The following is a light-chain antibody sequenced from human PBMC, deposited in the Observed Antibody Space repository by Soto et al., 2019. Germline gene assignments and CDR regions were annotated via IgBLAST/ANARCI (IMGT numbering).Light chain of an antibody. CDR2: GAS. CDR1: QSVSHN. Sequence: EIVMTQSPATLSVSPGEGATLSCRASQSVSHNLAWYQQKPGQAPRLLIYGASTRATGIPTRFSGSGSGTELTLTISSLQSEDFAVYYCEQYNRWPPLYTFGQGTKLEIK. CDR3: EQYNRWPPLYT. J-gene: IGKJ2*01. V-gene: IGKV3-15*01.